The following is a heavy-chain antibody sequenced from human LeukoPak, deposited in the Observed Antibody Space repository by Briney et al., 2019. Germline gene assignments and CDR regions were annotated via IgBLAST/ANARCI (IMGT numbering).Heavy chain of an antibody. J-gene: IGHJ4*02. CDR3: ARGPNSNWSGLDF. CDR1: GFTVSDNC. Sequence: GGSLRLSCIASGFTVSDNCMSWVRQAPGKGLEWVSVIYSDGSTYYSDSVKGRFTVSRDNAKNTLYLQVNNLRAEDTAVYYCARGPNSNWSGLDFWGQGTLLTVSS. D-gene: IGHD6-6*01. V-gene: IGHV3-53*01. CDR2: IYSDGST.